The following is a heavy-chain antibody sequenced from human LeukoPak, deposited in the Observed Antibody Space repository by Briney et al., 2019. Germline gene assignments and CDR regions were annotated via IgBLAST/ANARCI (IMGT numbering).Heavy chain of an antibody. CDR3: ARDSDSSGDLEAFDI. D-gene: IGHD3-22*01. J-gene: IGHJ3*02. Sequence: GGSLRLSCAASGFTFSSYSMNWVRQAPGKGLEWVSSISSSSSYIYYADSVKGRFTISRDNAKNSLYLQMNSLRAEDTAVYYCARDSDSSGDLEAFDIWGQGTMVTVSS. V-gene: IGHV3-21*01. CDR2: ISSSSSYI. CDR1: GFTFSSYS.